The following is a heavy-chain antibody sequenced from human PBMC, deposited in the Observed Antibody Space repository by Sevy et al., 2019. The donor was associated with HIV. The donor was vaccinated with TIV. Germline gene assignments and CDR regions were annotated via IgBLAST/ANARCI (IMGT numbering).Heavy chain of an antibody. CDR1: GFTFSSYS. V-gene: IGHV3-21*01. D-gene: IGHD6-13*01. CDR2: ISSSSSYI. Sequence: GGSLRLSCAASGFTFSSYSMNWVRQAPGKGLEWVSSISSSSSYIYYADSVKGRFTISRDNAKNSLYLQMNSLRAEDTAVYYCARVAYSSSWYPTFDAFDIWGQGTMVTVSS. J-gene: IGHJ3*02. CDR3: ARVAYSSSWYPTFDAFDI.